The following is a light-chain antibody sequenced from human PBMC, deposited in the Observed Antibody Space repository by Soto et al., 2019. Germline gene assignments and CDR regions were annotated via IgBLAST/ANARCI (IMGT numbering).Light chain of an antibody. CDR3: CSYAGSSTMI. Sequence: QSALTQPRSVSGSPGQSVTISCTGTSSDVGGYNYVSWYQQHPGKAPKLMIYDVSKRPSGVSNRFSGSKSGNTASLTISGLQADDEADYYCCSYAGSSTMIFGGGTKLTVL. V-gene: IGLV2-11*01. CDR2: DVS. CDR1: SSDVGGYNY. J-gene: IGLJ2*01.